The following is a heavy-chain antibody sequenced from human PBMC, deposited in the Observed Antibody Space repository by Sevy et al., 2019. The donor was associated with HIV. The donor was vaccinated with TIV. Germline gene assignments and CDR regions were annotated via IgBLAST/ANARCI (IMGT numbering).Heavy chain of an antibody. D-gene: IGHD3-10*01. CDR1: GFTFSTYS. J-gene: IGHJ6*02. CDR3: ARVPSTGRYGMDV. CDR2: ISSSSSTI. V-gene: IGHV3-48*01. Sequence: GGSLRLSCAASGFTFSTYSMNWLRQAPGKGLEWVSYISSSSSTIYYADSVRGRFTISRDNAKNSLYLQMNSLRADDTAVYYCARVPSTGRYGMDVWGQGTTVTVSS.